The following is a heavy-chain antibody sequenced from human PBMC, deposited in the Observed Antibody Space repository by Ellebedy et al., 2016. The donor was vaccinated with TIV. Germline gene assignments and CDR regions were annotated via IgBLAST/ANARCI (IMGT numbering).Heavy chain of an antibody. V-gene: IGHV3-66*01. CDR3: ARGGYGWDY. D-gene: IGHD3-10*01. CDR2: IYSGCST. Sequence: GESLKISCAASGFTVSSNYMSWVRQAPGKGLEWVSVIYSGCSTYYADSVKGRFTISRDNSKNTLYLQMNSLRAEDTAVYYCARGGYGWDYWGQGTLVTVSS. J-gene: IGHJ4*02. CDR1: GFTVSSNY.